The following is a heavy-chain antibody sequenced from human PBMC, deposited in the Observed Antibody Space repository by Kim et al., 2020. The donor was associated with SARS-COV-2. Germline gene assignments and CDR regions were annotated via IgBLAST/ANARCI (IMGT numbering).Heavy chain of an antibody. CDR3: ASTRYNWNYEYWYFDL. V-gene: IGHV4-31*03. J-gene: IGHJ2*01. CDR2: IYYSGST. D-gene: IGHD1-7*01. Sequence: SETLSLTCTVSGGSISSGGYYWSWIRQHPGKGLEWIGYIYYSGSTYYNPSLKSRVTISVDTSKNQFSLKLSSVTAADTAVYYCASTRYNWNYEYWYFDLWGRGTLVTVSS. CDR1: GGSISSGGYY.